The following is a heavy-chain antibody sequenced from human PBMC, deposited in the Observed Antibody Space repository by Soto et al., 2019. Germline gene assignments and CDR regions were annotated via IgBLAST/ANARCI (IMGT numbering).Heavy chain of an antibody. CDR3: AKDLAPMTTVTLFEF. D-gene: IGHD4-17*01. CDR1: GFTFSNYA. CDR2: ISGSGGST. J-gene: IGHJ4*02. V-gene: IGHV3-23*01. Sequence: PGGSLRLSCAASGFTFSNYAMSWVRQAPGKGLEWVSAISGSGGSTYYADSVKGRLTTSRDNSQNTLYLQMNSLRADDTAVYYCAKDLAPMTTVTLFEFWGQGTLVTVSS.